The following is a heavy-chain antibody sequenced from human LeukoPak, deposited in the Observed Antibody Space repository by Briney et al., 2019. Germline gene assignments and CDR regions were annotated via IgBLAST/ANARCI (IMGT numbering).Heavy chain of an antibody. J-gene: IGHJ3*02. CDR2: IHYSGNT. CDR3: VRGYYDSSGSSNTFDI. D-gene: IGHD3-22*01. Sequence: SETLSLTCTVSGGSISSSYWSWIRQPPGKGLEWIEYIHYSGNTNYTPTLRSRLTMSVDTSKNQFSLKLNSVTAADTAVYYCVRGYYDSSGSSNTFDIWGQGTRVTVSS. CDR1: GGSISSSY. V-gene: IGHV4-59*01.